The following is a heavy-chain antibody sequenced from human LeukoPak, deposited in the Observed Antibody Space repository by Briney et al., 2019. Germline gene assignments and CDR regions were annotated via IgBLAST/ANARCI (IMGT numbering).Heavy chain of an antibody. CDR1: GYTFTSYD. D-gene: IGHD6-19*01. CDR2: MNPNSGNT. CDR3: AREGDSSGWSLGY. Sequence: GASVKVSCKASGYTFTSYDINWVRQATGQGLEWMGWMNPNSGNTGYTQKFQGRVTMTRNTSISTAYMELSSLRSEDTAVYYCAREGDSSGWSLGYWGQGTLVTVSS. J-gene: IGHJ4*02. V-gene: IGHV1-8*01.